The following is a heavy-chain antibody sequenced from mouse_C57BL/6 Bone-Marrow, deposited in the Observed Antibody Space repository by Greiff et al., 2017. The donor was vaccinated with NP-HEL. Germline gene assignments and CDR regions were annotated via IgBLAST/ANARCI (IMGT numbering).Heavy chain of an antibody. D-gene: IGHD1-1*01. Sequence: VQLQPSGAELARPGASVKLSCKASGYTFTSYGIRWVKPRTGQGLEWIGELYTRSGNTYYNEKFKGKATLTADKSSSTAYMELRSLTAEDSAVYFCARYEVLRYPALFAYWGQGTLVTVSA. CDR2: LYTRSGNT. CDR3: ARYEVLRYPALFAY. J-gene: IGHJ3*01. V-gene: IGHV1-81*01. CDR1: GYTFTSYG.